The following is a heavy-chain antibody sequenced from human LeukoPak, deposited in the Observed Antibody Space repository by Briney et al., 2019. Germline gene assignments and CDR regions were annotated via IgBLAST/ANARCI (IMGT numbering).Heavy chain of an antibody. Sequence: ASVKVSCKASGYTFTSYGISWVRQAPGQGLEWMGWISAYNGNTNYAQKFQGRVTMTTDTSTSTAYMELRSLRSDDTAVYYCASSRNLNDFWSGYYSRYYYYYG. CDR1: GYTFTSYG. V-gene: IGHV1-18*01. CDR3: ASSRNLNDFWSGYYSRYYYYYG. D-gene: IGHD3-3*01. J-gene: IGHJ6*01. CDR2: ISAYNGNT.